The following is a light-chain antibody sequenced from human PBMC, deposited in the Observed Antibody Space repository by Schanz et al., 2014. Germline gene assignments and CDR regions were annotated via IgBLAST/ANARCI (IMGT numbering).Light chain of an antibody. Sequence: QSVLTQPPSASGTPGQRVTISCSGSNSNIGSNAVSWYQQLPGTAPKLLIEHNNQRPSGVPDRFSGSKSGTSASLATSGLQFEDEADYYCAAWDDSLNIFVFGSGTKLTVL. CDR1: NSNIGSNA. CDR2: HNN. CDR3: AAWDDSLNIFV. J-gene: IGLJ1*01. V-gene: IGLV1-44*01.